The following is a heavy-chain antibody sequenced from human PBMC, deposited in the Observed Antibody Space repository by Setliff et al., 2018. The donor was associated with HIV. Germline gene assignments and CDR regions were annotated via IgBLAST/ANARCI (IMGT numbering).Heavy chain of an antibody. Sequence: PGESLKISCKGSGYSFTSYWIGWVRQMPGKGLEWMGIIFPGDSDTRYSPSFQGQVTISADKSISTAYLQWRSLKASDTAMYYCARCRRLSISSSGYFDYWGQGTLVTVSS. V-gene: IGHV5-51*01. J-gene: IGHJ4*02. D-gene: IGHD6-13*01. CDR2: IFPGDSDT. CDR3: ARCRRLSISSSGYFDY. CDR1: GYSFTSYW.